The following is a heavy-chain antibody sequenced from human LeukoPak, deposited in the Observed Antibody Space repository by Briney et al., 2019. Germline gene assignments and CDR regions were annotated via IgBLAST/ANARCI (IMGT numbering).Heavy chain of an antibody. J-gene: IGHJ3*02. V-gene: IGHV4-59*01. CDR2: IYYSGST. CDR1: GGSISSYY. Sequence: SETLSLTCTVSGGSISSYYWSWIRQPPGKGLEWIGYIYYSGSTNYNPSLKSRVTISVDTSKNQFSLKLSSVTAADTAVYYCARSLFSPPTVVSHAFDIWGQGTMVTVSS. D-gene: IGHD4-23*01. CDR3: ARSLFSPPTVVSHAFDI.